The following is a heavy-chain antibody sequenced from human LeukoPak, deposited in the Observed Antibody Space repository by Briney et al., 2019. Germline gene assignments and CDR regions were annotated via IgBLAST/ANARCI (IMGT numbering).Heavy chain of an antibody. V-gene: IGHV3-7*04. J-gene: IGHJ4*02. Sequence: GGSLRPSRAGSGFTFSNYWMIWVRQAPGKGLEWVANIKEDGSQKYYVDSVKGRFTISRDNAKNSLYLQMNSLRAEDTAVYYCARATGYFKFDYWGQGTLVTVSS. CDR2: IKEDGSQK. CDR1: GFTFSNYW. CDR3: ARATGYFKFDY. D-gene: IGHD3-9*01.